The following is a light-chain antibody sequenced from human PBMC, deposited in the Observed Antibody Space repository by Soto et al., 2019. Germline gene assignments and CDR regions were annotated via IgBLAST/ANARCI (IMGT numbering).Light chain of an antibody. CDR1: QTISSAY. J-gene: IGKJ3*01. V-gene: IGKV3-20*01. Sequence: EVVLTQSPGTLSLSPGERATLSCRTSQTISSAYLAWYQHKPGQAPRLLLSGTSSRAAGIPARFSGSGSGTDFTLSISRLEPEDFAVYYCQHYGTSPPFTFGPGTKVDAK. CDR3: QHYGTSPPFT. CDR2: GTS.